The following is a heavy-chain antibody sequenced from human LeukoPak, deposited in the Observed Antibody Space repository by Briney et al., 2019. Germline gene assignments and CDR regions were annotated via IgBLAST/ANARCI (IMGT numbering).Heavy chain of an antibody. CDR2: VYPGDSDT. V-gene: IGHV5-51*01. J-gene: IGHJ5*02. D-gene: IGHD6-13*01. CDR3: ARSGGEYSSSWYNWFDP. CDR1: GYSFTSYW. Sequence: GESLKISCKGSGYSFTSYWIGWVRQMPGKGLEWMGIVYPGDSDTRYSPSFQGQVTISADKSISTAYLQWSSLKASDTAMYYCARSGGEYSSSWYNWFDPWGQGTLVTVSS.